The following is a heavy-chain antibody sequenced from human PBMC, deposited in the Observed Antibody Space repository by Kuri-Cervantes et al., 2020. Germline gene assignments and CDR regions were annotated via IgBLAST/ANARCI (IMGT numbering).Heavy chain of an antibody. CDR1: GYTFTSYY. D-gene: IGHD3-10*01. Sequence: ASVKVSCKASGYTFTSYYMHWVRQAPGQGLEWMGIINPSGGSTSYAQRFQGRVTMTRDTSTSTVYMELSSLRAEDTAVYYCARATPYYYGSGSYLSPCGMYVWGQGTTVTVSS. CDR2: INPSGGST. CDR3: ARATPYYYGSGSYLSPCGMYV. J-gene: IGHJ6*02. V-gene: IGHV1-46*01.